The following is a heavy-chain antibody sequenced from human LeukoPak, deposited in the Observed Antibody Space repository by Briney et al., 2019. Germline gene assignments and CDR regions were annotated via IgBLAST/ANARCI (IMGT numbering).Heavy chain of an antibody. V-gene: IGHV6-1*01. J-gene: IGHJ6*02. CDR1: GDSVSSNSAA. Sequence: SQTLSLTCAISGDSVSSNSAAWNWIRQSSSRGFEWLGRTYYRSKWYNDYAVSVKSRITINPDTSKNQFSLQLNSVTPEDTAVYYCAREGDYYYYGMDVWGQGTTVTVSS. D-gene: IGHD1-26*01. CDR3: AREGDYYYYGMDV. CDR2: TYYRSKWYN.